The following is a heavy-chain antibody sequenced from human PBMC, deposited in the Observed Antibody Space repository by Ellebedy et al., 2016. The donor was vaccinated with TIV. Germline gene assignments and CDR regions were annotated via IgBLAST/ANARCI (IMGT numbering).Heavy chain of an antibody. Sequence: PGGSLRLSCAASGFTFSDYYMSWIRQAPGKGLEWVSYISSSGSTIYYADAVKVRFTISRDNAKNSLYLQMNSLRAEDKAVYYCARDSGYCTSTGCRGDAFDIWGQGTMVTVSS. CDR3: ARDSGYCTSTGCRGDAFDI. D-gene: IGHD2-2*01. CDR1: GFTFSDYY. J-gene: IGHJ3*02. V-gene: IGHV3-11*04. CDR2: ISSSGSTI.